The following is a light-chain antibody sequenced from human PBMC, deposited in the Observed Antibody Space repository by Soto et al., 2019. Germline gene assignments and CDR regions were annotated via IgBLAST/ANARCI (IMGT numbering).Light chain of an antibody. V-gene: IGKV2-28*01. Sequence: DIVMTQSPLSLPVTPGEPASISCRSSQSLLHRNGYNYLDWYLQKPGQSPQLLIYMGSNRASGVPDRFSGSGSGTDFTLKISRVEAEDVGVYYCMQALQTQRTFGQGTKVDIK. CDR2: MGS. J-gene: IGKJ1*01. CDR1: QSLLHRNGYNY. CDR3: MQALQTQRT.